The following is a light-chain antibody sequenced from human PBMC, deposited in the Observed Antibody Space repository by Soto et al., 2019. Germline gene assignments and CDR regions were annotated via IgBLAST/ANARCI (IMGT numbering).Light chain of an antibody. Sequence: QSVLTQPASVSGSPGQSITISCTGTNSDVGSYNLVSWYQHHPGKAPKLMVYEGSRRPSGVSNRFSGSKSGNTASLTISGLQAEDEADYFCCSYAGNSGAHWVFGGGTKLTVL. V-gene: IGLV2-23*01. CDR2: EGS. CDR3: CSYAGNSGAHWV. J-gene: IGLJ3*02. CDR1: NSDVGSYNL.